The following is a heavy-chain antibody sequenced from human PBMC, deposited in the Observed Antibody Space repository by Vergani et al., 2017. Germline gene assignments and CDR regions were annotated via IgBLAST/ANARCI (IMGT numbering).Heavy chain of an antibody. D-gene: IGHD6-19*01. Sequence: QVQLQESGPGLVKPSETLSLTCTVSGGSISSYYWSWIRQPPGKVLEWIGYIYYSGSTNYNPSLKSRVTISVDTSKNQFSLKLSSVTAAETAVYYCARLSGIAVAGTEKDAFDIWGQGTMVTVSS. CDR2: IYYSGST. CDR1: GGSISSYY. J-gene: IGHJ3*02. V-gene: IGHV4-59*01. CDR3: ARLSGIAVAGTEKDAFDI.